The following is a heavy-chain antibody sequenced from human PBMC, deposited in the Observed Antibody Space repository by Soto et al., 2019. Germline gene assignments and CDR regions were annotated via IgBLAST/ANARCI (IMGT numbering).Heavy chain of an antibody. CDR2: INYSGNT. D-gene: IGHD4-17*01. V-gene: IGHV4-30-2*01. J-gene: IGHJ4*02. CDR1: GGSLSSGSFS. CDR3: ARGGGSTDYVANYYFDY. Sequence: QLRLQESGSGLVKPSQTLSLTCTVSGGSLSSGSFSWGWIRQPPGKGLEWIGYINYSGNTYYNPSPGRRVHISRDMSTNQFSLKLGSVTAADTAGYYCARGGGSTDYVANYYFDYWGRGTLVTVSS.